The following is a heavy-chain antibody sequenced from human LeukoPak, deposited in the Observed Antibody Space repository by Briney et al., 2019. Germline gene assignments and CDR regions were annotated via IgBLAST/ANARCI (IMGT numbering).Heavy chain of an antibody. D-gene: IGHD3-16*01. V-gene: IGHV1-2*02. J-gene: IGHJ4*02. Sequence: ASVKVSCKASGYTFTGYYMHWVRQAPGQGLEWMGWINPNSGGTNYAQKFQGRVTMTRDTSISTAYMELSRLRSDDTAVYYCAVITFGGVTENDYWGQGTLVTVSS. CDR1: GYTFTGYY. CDR3: AVITFGGVTENDY. CDR2: INPNSGGT.